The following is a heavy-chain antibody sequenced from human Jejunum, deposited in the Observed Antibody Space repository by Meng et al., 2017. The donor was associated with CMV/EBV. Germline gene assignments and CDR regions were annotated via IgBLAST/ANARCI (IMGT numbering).Heavy chain of an antibody. V-gene: IGHV4-4*07. Sequence: QVLLRALGPGLVKSSETLALTCFVSAGPISGYYWSWIRQPAGKGLEWIGRIYTSGSTHYNPSLKSRLTMSVDLAKNQISLKLSSVTAADTAVYYCARESGSYYWFDPWGQGTLVTVSS. J-gene: IGHJ5*02. D-gene: IGHD1-26*01. CDR3: ARESGSYYWFDP. CDR1: AGPISGYY. CDR2: IYTSGST.